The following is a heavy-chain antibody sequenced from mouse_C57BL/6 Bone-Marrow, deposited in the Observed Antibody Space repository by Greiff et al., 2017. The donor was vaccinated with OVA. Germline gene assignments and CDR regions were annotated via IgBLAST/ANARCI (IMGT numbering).Heavy chain of an antibody. CDR1: GYTFTSYW. D-gene: IGHD3-2*02. V-gene: IGHV1-53*01. CDR2: INPSNGGT. Sequence: QVQLQQPGTELVKPGASVTLSCKASGYTFTSYWMHWVKQRPGQGLEWIGNINPSNGGTNYNEKFKSKATLTVDKSSSTAYMQLSSLTSEDSAVYYCARWTAQATFFAYWGQGTLVTVSA. J-gene: IGHJ3*01. CDR3: ARWTAQATFFAY.